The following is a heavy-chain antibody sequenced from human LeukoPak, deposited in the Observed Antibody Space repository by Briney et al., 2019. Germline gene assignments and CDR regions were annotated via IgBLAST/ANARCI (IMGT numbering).Heavy chain of an antibody. J-gene: IGHJ6*03. Sequence: SETLSLTCTVSGGSISSYYWSWIRQPAGKGLEWIGRIYTSGSTNYNPSLKSRVTISVDTSKNQFSLKLSSVTAADTAVYYCARDCSGGSCYSPYYYYYMDVWGKGTTVTVSS. CDR3: ARDCSGGSCYSPYYYYYMDV. CDR2: IYTSGST. D-gene: IGHD2-15*01. V-gene: IGHV4-4*07. CDR1: GGSISSYY.